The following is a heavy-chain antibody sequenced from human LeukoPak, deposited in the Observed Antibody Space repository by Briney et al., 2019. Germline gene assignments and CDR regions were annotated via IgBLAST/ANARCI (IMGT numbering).Heavy chain of an antibody. Sequence: ASVKVSCKASGYTFTNYGISWVRQAPGQGLEWMGWISPYNGNTNYAQKLQDRVTMTTDTSTSTSYMELRSLRSDDTAVYYCARPQVGQGGGGYLYYYYYMDIWGKGTTVTVSS. D-gene: IGHD2-15*01. CDR2: ISPYNGNT. J-gene: IGHJ6*03. CDR1: GYTFTNYG. V-gene: IGHV1-18*01. CDR3: ARPQVGQGGGGYLYYYYYMDI.